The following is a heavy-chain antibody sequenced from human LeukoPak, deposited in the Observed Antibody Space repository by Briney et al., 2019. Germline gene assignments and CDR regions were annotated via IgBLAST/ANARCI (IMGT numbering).Heavy chain of an antibody. CDR1: GFTFSSYA. V-gene: IGHV3-23*01. Sequence: PGGSLRLSCTASGFTFSSYAMSWVRQAPGKGLNWVSTISKSGVSTHYADSMKGRFTVSRDNSRNTLYLQMNSLRAEDTAVYYCAKDPEPYDFHYFDYWAKGPLVAVSS. J-gene: IGHJ4*02. CDR3: AKDPEPYDFHYFDY. D-gene: IGHD3-3*01. CDR2: ISKSGVST.